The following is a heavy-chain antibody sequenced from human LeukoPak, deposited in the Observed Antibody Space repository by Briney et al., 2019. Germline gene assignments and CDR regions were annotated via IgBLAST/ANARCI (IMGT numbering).Heavy chain of an antibody. D-gene: IGHD5-18*01. J-gene: IGHJ4*02. V-gene: IGHV1-69*13. Sequence: SVKVSCKASGGTFSSYAITWVRQAPGQGLEWTGGIIPIFGTANYAQKFQGRVTITADESTSTAYMELSSLTSEDTAVYYCARDLSTNTPMPANFWGQGTLVTVSS. CDR3: ARDLSTNTPMPANF. CDR2: IIPIFGTA. CDR1: GGTFSSYA.